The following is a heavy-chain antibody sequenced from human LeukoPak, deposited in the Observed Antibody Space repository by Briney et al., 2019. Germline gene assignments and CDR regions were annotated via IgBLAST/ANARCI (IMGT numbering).Heavy chain of an antibody. V-gene: IGHV4-34*01. D-gene: IGHD4-17*01. Sequence: LETLSLTCAVYGGSFSGYYWSWIRQPPGKGLEWIGEINHSGSTNYNPSLKSRVTISVDTSKNQFSLKLSSVTAADTAVYYCARDYGDYPFDYWGQGTLVTVSS. J-gene: IGHJ4*02. CDR2: INHSGST. CDR3: ARDYGDYPFDY. CDR1: GGSFSGYY.